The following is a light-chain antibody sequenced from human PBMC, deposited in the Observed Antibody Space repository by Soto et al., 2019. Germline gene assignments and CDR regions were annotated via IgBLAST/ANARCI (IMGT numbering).Light chain of an antibody. CDR3: SSYTSSSTLEDLV. CDR1: SSDVGGYNY. Sequence: QSALTQPASVSGSPGQSITISCTGTSSDVGGYNYVSWYQQHPGKAPKLMIYDVSNRPSGVSNRFSGSKSGNTASLTISGLQAEDEADEYGSSYTSSSTLEDLVFGGGTQLTVL. J-gene: IGLJ2*01. CDR2: DVS. V-gene: IGLV2-14*01.